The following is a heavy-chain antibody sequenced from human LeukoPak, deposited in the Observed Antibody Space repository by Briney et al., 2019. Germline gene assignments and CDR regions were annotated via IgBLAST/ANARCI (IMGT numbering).Heavy chain of an antibody. CDR1: GFTFDDSA. D-gene: IGHD3-22*01. V-gene: IGHV3-9*01. J-gene: IGHJ1*01. CDR3: AKGTNYYDSSEYFQH. CDR2: ISWNSGSI. Sequence: GGSLRLSCAASGFTFDDSAMHWVRQAPGKGLEWVSGISWNSGSIGYADSVKGRFTISRDNAKNSLYLQMNSLRAEDTALYYCAKGTNYYDSSEYFQHWGQGTLVTVSS.